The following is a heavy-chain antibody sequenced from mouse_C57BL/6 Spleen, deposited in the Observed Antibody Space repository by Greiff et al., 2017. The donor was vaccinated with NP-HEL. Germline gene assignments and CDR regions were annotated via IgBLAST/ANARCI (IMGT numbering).Heavy chain of an antibody. Sequence: EVQLQQSGPELVKPGASVKISCKASGYTFTDYYMNWVKQSHGKSLEWIGDINPNNGGTSYNQKFKGKATLTVDKSSSTAYMELRSLTSEDSAVYYCARWGLLPLFFDYWGQGTTLTVSS. CDR2: INPNNGGT. CDR3: ARWGLLPLFFDY. D-gene: IGHD2-3*01. J-gene: IGHJ2*01. V-gene: IGHV1-26*01. CDR1: GYTFTDYY.